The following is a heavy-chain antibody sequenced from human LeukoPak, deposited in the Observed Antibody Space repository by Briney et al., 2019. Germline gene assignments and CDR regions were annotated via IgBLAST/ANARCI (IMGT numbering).Heavy chain of an antibody. J-gene: IGHJ3*02. CDR2: INPSGGST. CDR1: GYTFTSYY. Sequence: ASVKVSCKASGYTFTSYYMHWVRQAPGQGLEWMGIINPSGGSTSYAQKLQGRVTMTRDTSTSTVYMELSSLRSEDTAVYYCARGYPDFCGGDCYDAFDIWGQGTMVTVSS. V-gene: IGHV1-46*01. CDR3: ARGYPDFCGGDCYDAFDI. D-gene: IGHD2-21*02.